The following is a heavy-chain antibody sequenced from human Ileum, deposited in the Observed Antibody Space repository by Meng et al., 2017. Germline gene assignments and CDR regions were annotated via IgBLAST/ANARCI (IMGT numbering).Heavy chain of an antibody. CDR1: GGTFSSYT. CDR3: ARSSLGWPFLPFDY. D-gene: IGHD3-3*01. J-gene: IGHJ4*02. Sequence: QVQLVRAGAKVRKPGAAGKVSCKASGGTFSSYTIGWVRQATGQGLEWMGRIIPILGIANYAQKFQGRVTITADKSTSTAYMELSSLRSEDTAVYYCARSSLGWPFLPFDYWGQGTLVTVSS. V-gene: IGHV1-69*02. CDR2: IIPILGIA.